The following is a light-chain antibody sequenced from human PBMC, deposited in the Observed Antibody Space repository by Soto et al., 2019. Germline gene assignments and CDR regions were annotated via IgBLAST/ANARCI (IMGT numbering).Light chain of an antibody. Sequence: DIVMTQSPVSLPVTPGEPASISCRSSQSLLDSNGYNYLDWYLQKPGQSPQLLIYLGSNRATGVPDMFSGSGSGTDVTLKISRVEAEYVGVYYCMQALQTGYTFGQGTKLEIK. CDR1: QSLLDSNGYNY. CDR3: MQALQTGYT. V-gene: IGKV2-28*01. J-gene: IGKJ2*01. CDR2: LGS.